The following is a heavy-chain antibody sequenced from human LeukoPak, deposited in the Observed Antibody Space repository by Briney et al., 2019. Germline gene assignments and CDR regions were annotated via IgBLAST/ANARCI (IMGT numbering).Heavy chain of an antibody. V-gene: IGHV3-7*01. D-gene: IGHD6-13*01. CDR2: IKQDGSEK. CDR1: GFTFSSYW. J-gene: IGHJ3*02. CDR3: ARVRGQQLVRAFDI. Sequence: GGSLRLSCAASGFTFSSYWMSWVRQAPGKGLEWVANIKQDGSEKYYVDSVKGRFTISRDNAKNSLYLQMNSLRAEDTAVYYCARVRGQQLVRAFDIWGQGTMVTVSS.